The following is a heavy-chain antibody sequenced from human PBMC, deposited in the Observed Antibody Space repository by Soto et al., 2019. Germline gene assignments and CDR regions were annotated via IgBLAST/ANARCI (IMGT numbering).Heavy chain of an antibody. D-gene: IGHD4-4*01. CDR1: GFIFSDYA. J-gene: IGHJ3*01. CDR2: IGGPGTDT. V-gene: IGHV3-23*01. CDR3: AKDGVRRNSLWDPFDV. Sequence: GGSLRLSCTPSGFIFSDYAMSWVRQAPGKGLEWVSSIGGPGTDTYYADYVQGRFTISRDNSKNTLYLQMNSLRADDTAIYYCAKDGVRRNSLWDPFDVWGLGAMVIVSS.